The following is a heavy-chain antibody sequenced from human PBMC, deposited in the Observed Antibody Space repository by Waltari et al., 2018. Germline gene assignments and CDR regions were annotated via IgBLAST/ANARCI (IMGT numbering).Heavy chain of an antibody. CDR3: ARNIVEGSRDY. D-gene: IGHD2-15*01. V-gene: IGHV3-48*04. J-gene: IGHJ4*02. Sequence: EVQLVESGGGLLQPGGSVRPPGAAPGFTSSSYNMYWVRRAPGEGLEWGSYISSSGNTIYYADSVKGRFTISRDNAKNSLYLQMNSLRADDTAVYSCARNIVEGSRDYWGQGTLVTVSS. CDR1: GFTSSSYN. CDR2: ISSSGNTI.